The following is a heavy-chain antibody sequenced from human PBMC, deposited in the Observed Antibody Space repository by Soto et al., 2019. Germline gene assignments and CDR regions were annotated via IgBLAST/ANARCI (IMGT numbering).Heavy chain of an antibody. CDR2: LIPILGTT. Sequence: SSVKVSCKASGGTFSSDAVSWVRQAPGQGLEWMGGLIPILGTTHYAQKFQGRVTITADESTNTAYMELSSLRSDDTAVYYCARAYGYVSGWYNDYWGQGTRVTVSA. V-gene: IGHV1-69*01. J-gene: IGHJ4*02. CDR3: ARAYGYVSGWYNDY. D-gene: IGHD6-19*01. CDR1: GGTFSSDA.